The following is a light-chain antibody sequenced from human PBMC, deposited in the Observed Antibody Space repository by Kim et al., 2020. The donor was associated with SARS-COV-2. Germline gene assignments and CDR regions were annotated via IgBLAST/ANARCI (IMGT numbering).Light chain of an antibody. J-gene: IGKJ2*01. Sequence: IVMTQSPDTMAVSPGESATLSCRARQSLGTNLAWYQQRPGQTPRLILYGASTRATGVPARFSGTGSGTEFTLTISSLQPEDFAVYYCQQYGSSPYTFGQGTKLDI. CDR2: GAS. CDR3: QQYGSSPYT. V-gene: IGKV3-15*01. CDR1: QSLGTN.